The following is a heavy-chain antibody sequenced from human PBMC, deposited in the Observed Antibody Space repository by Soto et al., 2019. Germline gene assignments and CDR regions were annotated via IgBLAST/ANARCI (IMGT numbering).Heavy chain of an antibody. CDR1: GESVTRYC. CDR3: ARRFLDICGMDV. D-gene: IGHD3-3*01. J-gene: IGHJ6*02. V-gene: IGHV5-51*01. Sequence: GESVDRSGKLGGESVTRYCSGWERQMPGKGLEWMGIIYPGDSDTRYSPSFQGQVTISADKSISTAYLQWSSLKASDTAMYYWARRFLDICGMDVWCHGTTVTAP. CDR2: IYPGDSDT.